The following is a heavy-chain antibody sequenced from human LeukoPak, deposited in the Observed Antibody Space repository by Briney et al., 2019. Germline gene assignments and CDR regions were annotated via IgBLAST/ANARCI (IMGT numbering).Heavy chain of an antibody. D-gene: IGHD1-1*01. V-gene: IGHV3-7*02. CDR1: GFTFTSYW. Sequence: PGGSLRLSCAGSGFTFTSYWMSWVRQAPGKGLEWVANIKQDGSEKYYVDFVKGRFTISRDNAKNSLYLQMNSLRAEDTAVYYCARGGLNALEAFDIWGQGTLVTVCS. CDR2: IKQDGSEK. CDR3: ARGGLNALEAFDI. J-gene: IGHJ3*02.